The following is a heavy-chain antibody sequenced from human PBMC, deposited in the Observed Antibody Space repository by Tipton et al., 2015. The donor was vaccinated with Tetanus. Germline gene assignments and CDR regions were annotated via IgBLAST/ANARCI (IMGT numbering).Heavy chain of an antibody. D-gene: IGHD3-10*01. CDR1: GFTFSNYD. CDR2: ISSAGSNN. Sequence: QVQLVQSGGGVVQPGRSLRLSCAASGFTFSNYDMHWVRRAPGKGLEWVAVISSAGSNNYYADSVKGRFTISRDNSKNTLYLQMNSLRTEDTAVYYCARDKPERGIRGNYFDPWGQGTLVIVSS. J-gene: IGHJ5*02. V-gene: IGHV3-30*03. CDR3: ARDKPERGIRGNYFDP.